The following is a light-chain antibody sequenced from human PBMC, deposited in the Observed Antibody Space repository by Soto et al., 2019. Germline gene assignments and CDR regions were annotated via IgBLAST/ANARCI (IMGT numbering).Light chain of an antibody. V-gene: IGKV1-9*01. CDR3: PQAYSYPWT. Sequence: DMLVTESPCLLTATVRCIVTITCRASQGISSYLAWYKQKPGEAPKLRIYGSSSLLSGVPSRVSGTRSGKDGNLTISSLYYEDFATDECPQAYSYPWTFGQGTKVDI. J-gene: IGKJ1*01. CDR2: GSS. CDR1: QGISSY.